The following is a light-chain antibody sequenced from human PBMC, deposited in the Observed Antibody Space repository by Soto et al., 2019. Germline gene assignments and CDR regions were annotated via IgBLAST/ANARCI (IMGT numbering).Light chain of an antibody. CDR1: SSNIGSHY. CDR3: AVWDASLTGWV. CDR2: RDG. J-gene: IGLJ3*02. Sequence: ALTQPPSASGTPGQSLTISCAGSSSNIGSHYVYWYQHLPGTAPKLLIFRDGQRPSGVPDRFFGSKSGTSASLAISGLRSEDEAHYYCAVWDASLTGWVFGGGTKLTVL. V-gene: IGLV1-47*01.